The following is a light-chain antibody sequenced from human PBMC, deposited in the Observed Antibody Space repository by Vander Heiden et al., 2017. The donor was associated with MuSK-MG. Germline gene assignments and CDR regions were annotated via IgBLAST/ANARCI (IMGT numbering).Light chain of an antibody. Sequence: DIQMTQSPSSLSASVGDRVTITCRASQTISSLLNWYQQKPGKAPKLLIYGASTLQSGVPSRFSGSGSGTDFTLTISSLQPEDFATYYCQQIYSTPPITFGQGTLLEIK. CDR1: QTISSL. CDR2: GAS. J-gene: IGKJ5*01. CDR3: QQIYSTPPIT. V-gene: IGKV1-39*01.